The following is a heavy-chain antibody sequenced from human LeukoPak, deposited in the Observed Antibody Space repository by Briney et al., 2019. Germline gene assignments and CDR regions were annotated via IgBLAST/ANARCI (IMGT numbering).Heavy chain of an antibody. CDR2: IYYSGTT. CDR1: GGSVSSSSYY. Sequence: SETPSLTCTVTGGSVSSSSYYWGWIRQPPGKGLERIGSIYYSGTTYYNPSLESRVTISEDTSKNQFSLMPRSVTAAGTAVYFCARQASDYFYYYMDVWGKGTTVTVSS. J-gene: IGHJ6*03. CDR3: ARQASDYFYYYMDV. V-gene: IGHV4-39*01.